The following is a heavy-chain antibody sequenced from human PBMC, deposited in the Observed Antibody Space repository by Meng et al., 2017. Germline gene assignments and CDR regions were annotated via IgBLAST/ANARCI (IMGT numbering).Heavy chain of an antibody. CDR1: GFTFSSYA. CDR2: ISYDGSNK. J-gene: IGHJ4*02. V-gene: IGHV3-30*01. D-gene: IGHD2-2*01. Sequence: GESLKISCAASGFTFSSYAMHWVRQAPGKGLEWVAVISYDGSNKYYADSVKGRFTISRDKSKNTLYLQMNSLRAEDTAVYYCARDYQKKFDSWGQGNLVNGAS. CDR3: ARDYQKKFDS.